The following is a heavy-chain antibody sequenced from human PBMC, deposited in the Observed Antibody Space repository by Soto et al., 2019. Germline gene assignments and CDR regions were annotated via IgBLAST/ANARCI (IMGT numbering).Heavy chain of an antibody. V-gene: IGHV4-30-2*01. CDR2: IYQSGST. CDR1: GVSISSDGYS. D-gene: IGHD2-8*02. CDR3: ARDKITGLFDY. Sequence: QLQLQESGSGLVKPSQTLSLTCAVSGVSISSDGYSWSWIRQPPGKGLEWIGFIYQSGSTYYNPSLKSRVTISVDTSKNQFSLKLTSVTAADTAVYYCARDKITGLFDYWGQGTLVTVSS. J-gene: IGHJ4*02.